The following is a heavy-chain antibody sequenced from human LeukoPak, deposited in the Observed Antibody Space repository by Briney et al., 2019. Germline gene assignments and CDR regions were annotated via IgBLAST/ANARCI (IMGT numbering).Heavy chain of an antibody. V-gene: IGHV3-23*01. Sequence: GGSLRLSCAASGFTSSGYAMGWVRQAPGKGLEWVSTISGTGSNTYYADSVKGRFTISRDNSKNTLYLQMNTLRAEDTAVYYCANDYRSGSFHDFWGQGTLVTVSS. J-gene: IGHJ4*02. CDR3: ANDYRSGSFHDF. D-gene: IGHD3-10*01. CDR1: GFTSSGYA. CDR2: ISGTGSNT.